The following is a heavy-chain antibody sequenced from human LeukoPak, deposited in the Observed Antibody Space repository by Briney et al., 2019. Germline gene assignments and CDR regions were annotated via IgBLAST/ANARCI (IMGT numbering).Heavy chain of an antibody. J-gene: IGHJ4*02. D-gene: IGHD3-22*01. CDR2: IYHSGST. CDR3: ARDTYYYDSSGYPHYFDY. CDR1: GYSISSGYY. Sequence: KTSETLSLTRTVSGYSISSGYYWGWIRQPPGKGLEWIGSIYHSGSTYYNPSLKSRVTISVDTSKNQFSLKLSSVTAADTAVYYCARDTYYYDSSGYPHYFDYWGQGTLVTVSS. V-gene: IGHV4-38-2*02.